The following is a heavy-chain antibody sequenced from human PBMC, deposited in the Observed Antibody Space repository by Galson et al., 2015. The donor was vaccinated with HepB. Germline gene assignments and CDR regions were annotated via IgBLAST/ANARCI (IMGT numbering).Heavy chain of an antibody. Sequence: SLRLSCAASGFTFSSYAMHWVRQAPGKGLEWVAVISYDGSNKYYADSVKGRFTISRDNSKNTLYLQMNSLRAEDTAVYYCARDSGDAYFDYWGQGTLVTVSS. CDR2: ISYDGSNK. CDR1: GFTFSSYA. V-gene: IGHV3-30-3*01. D-gene: IGHD3-10*01. J-gene: IGHJ4*02. CDR3: ARDSGDAYFDY.